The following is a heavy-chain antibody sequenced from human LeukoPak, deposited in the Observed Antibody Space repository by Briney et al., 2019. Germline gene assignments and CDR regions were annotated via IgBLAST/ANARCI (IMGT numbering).Heavy chain of an antibody. J-gene: IGHJ4*02. CDR1: GGSISSSSYY. V-gene: IGHV4-39*07. CDR2: IYYSGST. D-gene: IGHD1-26*01. Sequence: ASETLSLTCTVSGGSISSSSYYWGWIRQPPGKGLEWIGSIYYSGSTYYNPSLKSRVTISLDTSKDQFSLKMSSVTAADTAVYYCVRDIELWGQGTLVTVSS. CDR3: VRDIEL.